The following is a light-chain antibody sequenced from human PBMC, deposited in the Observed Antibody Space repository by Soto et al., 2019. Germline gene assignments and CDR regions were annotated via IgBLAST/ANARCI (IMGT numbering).Light chain of an antibody. CDR3: QQYGYSSNM. J-gene: IGKJ2*01. CDR1: RTMSSRY. V-gene: IGKV3-20*01. CDR2: SAS. Sequence: IVLTQSPGILSLNPGERATLSCRASRTMSSRYLDWYHQKPGQAPRLLIYSASSRATGIPDRFSGSGSEKEFTHNISRLVPENFAVYYGQQYGYSSNMFDQGTKLEIK.